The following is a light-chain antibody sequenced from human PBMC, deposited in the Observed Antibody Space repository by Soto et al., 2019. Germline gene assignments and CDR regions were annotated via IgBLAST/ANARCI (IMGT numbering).Light chain of an antibody. Sequence: QSVLTQPRSVSGSPGQSVTISCTGTSSDVGDYNYISWYQHHPGKAPKVMIYDVSKRPSGVPDRFSGSKSGTTASLTISGLQAEDEADYYCCSYAGSYTFVFGVGTKVTVL. CDR2: DVS. V-gene: IGLV2-11*01. CDR3: CSYAGSYTFV. J-gene: IGLJ1*01. CDR1: SSDVGDYNY.